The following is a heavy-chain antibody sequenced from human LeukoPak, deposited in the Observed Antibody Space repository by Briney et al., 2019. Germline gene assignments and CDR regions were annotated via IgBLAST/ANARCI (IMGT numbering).Heavy chain of an antibody. J-gene: IGHJ2*01. CDR3: ARVGDHFHWNLDL. CDR2: IYSGGTT. V-gene: IGHV3-53*01. Sequence: PGGSLRXSCAASGXTLSTXYXXXXXXXXXXXXXXVSIIYSGGTTYXXDSXKGRXXXXXXXXXXXLXLQMNSLRAEDTAVYFCARVGDHFHWNLDLWGRGTLVTVSS. CDR1: GXTLSTXY. D-gene: IGHD5-24*01.